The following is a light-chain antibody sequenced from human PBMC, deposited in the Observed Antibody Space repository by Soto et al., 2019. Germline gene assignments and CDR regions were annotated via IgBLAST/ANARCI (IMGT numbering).Light chain of an antibody. CDR3: QQYDSSPLT. CDR1: QSVRSSH. V-gene: IGKV3-20*01. J-gene: IGKJ4*01. Sequence: EIVLTQSPGTLSLSRGERATLSCRASQSVRSSHLAWYQQKPGQAPRLLIYGASSRATGIPDRFSGSGSGADFTLTISRLEPEDFAVYYCQQYDSSPLTFGQGTKVDIK. CDR2: GAS.